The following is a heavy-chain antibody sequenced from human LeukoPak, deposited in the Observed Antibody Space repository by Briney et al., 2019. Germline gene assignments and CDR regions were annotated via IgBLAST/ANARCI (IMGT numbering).Heavy chain of an antibody. Sequence: ASVKVSCKASGYTFTSYDINWVRQATGQGLEWMGWMNPNSGNTGYAQKFRGRVTMTRNTSISTAYMELSSLRSEDTAVYYCAISGERDWGITKYFQHWGQGTLVTVSS. CDR2: MNPNSGNT. CDR1: GYTFTSYD. CDR3: AISGERDWGITKYFQH. D-gene: IGHD3-16*01. J-gene: IGHJ1*01. V-gene: IGHV1-8*01.